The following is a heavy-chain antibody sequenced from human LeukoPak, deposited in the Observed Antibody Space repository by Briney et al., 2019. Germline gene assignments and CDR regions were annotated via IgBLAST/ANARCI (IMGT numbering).Heavy chain of an antibody. Sequence: GGSLRLSCAASGFTFSSYEMNWVRQAPGKGLEWVSYISSNGSTIYYADSVKGRFTISRDNAKNSLYLQMNSLRAEDTAVYYCARDFYYYDSSGYSYAFDIWGQGTMVTVSS. CDR3: ARDFYYYDSSGYSYAFDI. J-gene: IGHJ3*02. V-gene: IGHV3-48*03. D-gene: IGHD3-22*01. CDR2: ISSNGSTI. CDR1: GFTFSSYE.